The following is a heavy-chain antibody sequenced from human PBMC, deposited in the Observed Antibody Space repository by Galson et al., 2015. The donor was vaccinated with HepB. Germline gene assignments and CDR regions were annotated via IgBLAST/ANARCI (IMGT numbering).Heavy chain of an antibody. D-gene: IGHD3-22*01. CDR1: GYTFTNYA. J-gene: IGHJ6*02. Sequence: SVKVSCKASGYTFTNYAMNWVRQAPGRGLEWLGWINTNTGNPTYAQGFTGRFVFSLDASVNTAYLQISSLKAEDSAFYYCARVTSIYYYNSSYSYYYYGMDVWGQGTTVTVPS. CDR2: INTNTGNP. V-gene: IGHV7-4-1*02. CDR3: ARVTSIYYYNSSYSYYYYGMDV.